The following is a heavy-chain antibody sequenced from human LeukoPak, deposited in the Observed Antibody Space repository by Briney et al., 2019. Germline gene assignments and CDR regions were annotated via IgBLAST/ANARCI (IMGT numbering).Heavy chain of an antibody. Sequence: PGGSLRLSCAASGFTLSSYATSWVRQAPGKGLEWVSAISASGADTYYADSVKGRFTISRDTSKSTVSLQMNSLSDEDTAVYYCAKQLDSGNYYPTGDDYWGQGTLVTVSS. CDR2: ISASGADT. CDR3: AKQLDSGNYYPTGDDY. V-gene: IGHV3-23*01. CDR1: GFTLSSYA. D-gene: IGHD3-10*01. J-gene: IGHJ4*02.